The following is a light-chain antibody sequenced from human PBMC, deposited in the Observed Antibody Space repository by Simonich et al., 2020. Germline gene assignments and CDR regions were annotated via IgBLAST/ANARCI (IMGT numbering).Light chain of an antibody. J-gene: IGLJ2*01. CDR2: QDS. CDR1: KLGAKY. Sequence: SYELTQPPSVSVSPGQTASITCSGDKLGAKYACWYQQKPGQSPVLVIYQDSKRPSGSTERFSGSNTGNTATLTISGTQAMDEADYDCQAWDSSTAVVFGGGTKLTVL. V-gene: IGLV3-1*01. CDR3: QAWDSSTAVV.